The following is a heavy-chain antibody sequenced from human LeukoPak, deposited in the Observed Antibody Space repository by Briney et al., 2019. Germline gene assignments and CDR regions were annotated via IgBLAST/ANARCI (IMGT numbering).Heavy chain of an antibody. CDR2: INHSGST. Sequence: SETLSLTCAVYGGSFSGYYWSWIRQPPGKGLEWIGEINHSGSTNYNPSLKSRVTISVDTSKNQFSLKLSSVTAADTAVYYCATPRGSSSSGTFDYWGQGTLVTVSS. J-gene: IGHJ4*02. CDR1: GGSFSGYY. CDR3: ATPRGSSSSGTFDY. V-gene: IGHV4-34*01. D-gene: IGHD6-6*01.